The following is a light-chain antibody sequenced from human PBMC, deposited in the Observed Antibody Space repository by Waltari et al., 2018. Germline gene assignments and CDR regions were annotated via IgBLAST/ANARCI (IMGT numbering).Light chain of an antibody. Sequence: QSALTQPASVSGSPGQSIPISCLGTSRDIGVFQLVSWYLQHPGTAPKLLIYDVSQRPSGVSNRFSGSKSGNTASLTISGLQAEDEAIYYCCSYAGSRTWVFGGGAKLTVL. CDR2: DVS. V-gene: IGLV2-23*02. CDR1: SRDIGVFQL. J-gene: IGLJ3*02. CDR3: CSYAGSRTWV.